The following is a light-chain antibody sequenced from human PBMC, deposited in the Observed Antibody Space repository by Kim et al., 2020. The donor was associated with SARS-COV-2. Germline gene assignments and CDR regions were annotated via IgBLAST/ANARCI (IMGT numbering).Light chain of an antibody. Sequence: RFSGSGSGTDFTLKISRVEAEDVAVYYCMQGTYWPTWTFGQGTKVDIK. J-gene: IGKJ1*01. CDR3: MQGTYWPTWT. V-gene: IGKV2-30*01.